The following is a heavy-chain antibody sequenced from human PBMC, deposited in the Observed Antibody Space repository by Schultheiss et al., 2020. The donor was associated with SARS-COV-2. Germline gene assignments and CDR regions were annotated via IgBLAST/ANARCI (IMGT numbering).Heavy chain of an antibody. V-gene: IGHV5-51*06. CDR1: GYSFTSYW. J-gene: IGHJ4*02. CDR3: ASGTGHLRPSL. CDR2: IYLDDSES. D-gene: IGHD3/OR15-3a*01. Sequence: GESLKISCKGSGYSFTSYWIGWVRQMPGKGLEWMGIIYLDDSESRYSPSFEGQVTITADKSTTTADLQWASLKASDSAMYYCASGTGHLRPSLWGQGTLVTVSS.